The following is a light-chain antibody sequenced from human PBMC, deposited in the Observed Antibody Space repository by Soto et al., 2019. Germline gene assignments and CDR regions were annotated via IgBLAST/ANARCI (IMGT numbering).Light chain of an antibody. J-gene: IGKJ5*01. CDR3: MQALQTPT. V-gene: IGKV2-28*01. Sequence: DIVVTQSRLSLPVSPGEPASISCRSSQSLLHSNGYNYLDWYLQKPGQSPQLLIYLGSNRASGVPDRFSGSGSGTDFTLKISRVEPEDVGVYYCMQALQTPTFGQGTRLEIK. CDR2: LGS. CDR1: QSLLHSNGYNY.